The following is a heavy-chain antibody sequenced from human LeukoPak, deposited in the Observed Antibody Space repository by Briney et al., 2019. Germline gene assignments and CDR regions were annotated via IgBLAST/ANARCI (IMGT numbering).Heavy chain of an antibody. V-gene: IGHV3-11*01. Sequence: GGSLRLSCAASGFTFSDYYMSWVRQAPGKGLEWVSYISGSGRTIYYADSVKGRFTISRDNAKNSVYLQMNSLRAEDTAVYYCARVMGDILGYHYSGMDVWGQGITVTVSS. J-gene: IGHJ6*02. D-gene: IGHD3-9*01. CDR3: ARVMGDILGYHYSGMDV. CDR1: GFTFSDYY. CDR2: ISGSGRTI.